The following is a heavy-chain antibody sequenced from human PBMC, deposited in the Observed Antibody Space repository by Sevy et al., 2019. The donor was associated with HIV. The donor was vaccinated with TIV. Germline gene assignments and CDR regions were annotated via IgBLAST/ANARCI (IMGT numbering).Heavy chain of an antibody. V-gene: IGHV4-61*01. CDR1: DGSVNSDNYF. CDR3: AGGMASAMTNWFDP. CDR2: IYYTGTT. J-gene: IGHJ5*02. Sequence: SETLSLTCTVSDGSVNSDNYFWTWIRQPPGKGLEWIGYIYYTGTTNYNPSLKSPVTISVDTSKNQFALKLNSVTAADTAVYYCAGGMASAMTNWFDPWGQGTLVTVSS. D-gene: IGHD5-18*01.